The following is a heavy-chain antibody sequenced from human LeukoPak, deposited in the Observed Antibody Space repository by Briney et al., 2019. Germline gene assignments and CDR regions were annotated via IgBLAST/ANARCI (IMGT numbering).Heavy chain of an antibody. CDR1: GFTFTNAW. V-gene: IGHV3-15*01. Sequence: GGSLRLSCAASGFTFTNAWMSWVRQAPGEGLEWVARVKSKGHGGTTDYIAPVKGRFTISRDDSKNTLSLQMNSLKTEDTAVYYCTTDRFTWGQGTLVTVSS. CDR3: TTDRFT. J-gene: IGHJ4*02. CDR2: VKSKGHGGTT.